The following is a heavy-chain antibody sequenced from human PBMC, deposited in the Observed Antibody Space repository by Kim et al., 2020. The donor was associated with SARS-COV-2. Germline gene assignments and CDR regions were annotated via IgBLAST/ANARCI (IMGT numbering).Heavy chain of an antibody. D-gene: IGHD3-10*01. V-gene: IGHV1-8*01. J-gene: IGHJ4*02. CDR3: ARGTYGFGETPFDY. CDR1: GYTFTSYD. Sequence: ASVKVSCKASGYTFTSYDINWVRQATGQGLEWMGWMNPNSGNTGYAQKFQGRVTMTRNTSISTAYMELSSLRSEDTAVYYCARGTYGFGETPFDYWGQGTLVTVSS. CDR2: MNPNSGNT.